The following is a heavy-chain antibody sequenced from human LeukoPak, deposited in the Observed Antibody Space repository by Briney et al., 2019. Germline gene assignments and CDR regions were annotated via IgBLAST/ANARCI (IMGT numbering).Heavy chain of an antibody. V-gene: IGHV4-39*01. CDR2: ISYSGTT. CDR3: ARHPSSAWHADY. J-gene: IGHJ4*01. D-gene: IGHD6-25*01. Sequence: SETLSLTCTVPGGPISSSNYCWGWIRQPPGKGLEWIGSISYSGTTYYNPSLKSRVTISVDTSNNQFSLRLTSVTAADTAVYFCARHPSSAWHADYWGHGTLVTVSS. CDR1: GGPISSSNYC.